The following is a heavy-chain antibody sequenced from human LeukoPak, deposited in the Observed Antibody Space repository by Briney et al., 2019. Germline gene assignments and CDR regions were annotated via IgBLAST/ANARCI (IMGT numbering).Heavy chain of an antibody. CDR1: GFTFSSYA. Sequence: GRSLRLSWAASGFTFSSYAMHWVRQAPGKGLEWVAVISYDGSNKYYADSVKGRFTISRDNSKNTLYLQMNSLRAEDTAVYYCARLPLVTAAAWGQGTLVTVSS. D-gene: IGHD2-21*02. J-gene: IGHJ5*02. CDR3: ARLPLVTAAA. CDR2: ISYDGSNK. V-gene: IGHV3-30*04.